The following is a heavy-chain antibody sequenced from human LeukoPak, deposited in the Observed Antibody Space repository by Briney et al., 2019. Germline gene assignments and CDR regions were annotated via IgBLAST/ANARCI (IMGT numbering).Heavy chain of an antibody. V-gene: IGHV3-53*01. CDR2: IYSGGST. Sequence: GGFLRLSCVASGFTVSSNYMSWVRQAPGKGLEWVSVIYSGGSTYYADSVKGRFTISRDNSKNTLYLQMNSLRAEDTAVYYCARDRSGYFDYWGQGTLVTVSS. D-gene: IGHD6-19*01. CDR1: GFTVSSNY. CDR3: ARDRSGYFDY. J-gene: IGHJ4*02.